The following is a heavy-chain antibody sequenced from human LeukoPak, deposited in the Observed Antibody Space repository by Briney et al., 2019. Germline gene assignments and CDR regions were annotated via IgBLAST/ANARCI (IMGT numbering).Heavy chain of an antibody. D-gene: IGHD2-15*01. V-gene: IGHV4-59*01. Sequence: SETLPLTCTVSGGSISSYYWSWIRQPPGKGLEWIGYIYYSGSTNYNPSLKSRVTISVDTSKNQFSLKLSSVTAADTAVYYCARARYDSNAFDIWGQGTMVTVSS. CDR2: IYYSGST. J-gene: IGHJ3*02. CDR1: GGSISSYY. CDR3: ARARYDSNAFDI.